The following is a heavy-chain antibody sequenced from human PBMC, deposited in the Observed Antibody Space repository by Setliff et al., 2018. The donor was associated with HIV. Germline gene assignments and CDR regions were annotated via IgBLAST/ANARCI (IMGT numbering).Heavy chain of an antibody. Sequence: PGGSLRLSCAASGFTFSRYGMNWVRQAPGKGLEWVSTISDSDNRTYYADSVMGRFTISRDNSKNTLYLQMNGLRAEDTAIYFCARLGTARSFDIWGLGTLVTVSS. J-gene: IGHJ4*01. D-gene: IGHD7-27*01. CDR3: ARLGTARSFDI. CDR1: GFTFSRYG. V-gene: IGHV3-23*01. CDR2: ISDSDNRT.